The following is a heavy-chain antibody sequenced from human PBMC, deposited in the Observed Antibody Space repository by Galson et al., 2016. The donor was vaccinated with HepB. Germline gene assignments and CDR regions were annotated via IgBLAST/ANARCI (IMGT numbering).Heavy chain of an antibody. J-gene: IGHJ6*02. Sequence: SLRLSCAASGFTFSNYWMTWVRQAPGKGLEWVASINQDGSVKNYVDSVKGRFTISRDNAENSLRLQMDSLRAEDTAVYYCARDPPHYYDNNYDMDVWAKGPRSPSP. CDR3: ARDPPHYYDNNYDMDV. V-gene: IGHV3-7*03. CDR1: GFTFSNYW. CDR2: INQDGSVK. D-gene: IGHD3-22*01.